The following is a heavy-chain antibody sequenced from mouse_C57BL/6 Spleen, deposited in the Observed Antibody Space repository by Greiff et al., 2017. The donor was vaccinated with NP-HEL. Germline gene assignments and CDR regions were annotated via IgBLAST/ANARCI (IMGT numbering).Heavy chain of an antibody. Sequence: QVQLQQPGTELVKPGASVKLSCKASGYTFTSYWMHWVKQRPGQGLEWIGNINPSNGGTNYNEKFKSKATLTVDKSSSTAYMQLSSLTSEDSAVYYCARGAYGSSLYYAMDYWGQGTSVTVSS. CDR2: INPSNGGT. CDR3: ARGAYGSSLYYAMDY. J-gene: IGHJ4*01. V-gene: IGHV1-53*01. D-gene: IGHD1-1*01. CDR1: GYTFTSYW.